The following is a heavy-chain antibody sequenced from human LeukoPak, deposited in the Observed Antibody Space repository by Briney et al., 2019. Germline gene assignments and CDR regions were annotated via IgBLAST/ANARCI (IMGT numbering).Heavy chain of an antibody. D-gene: IGHD1-14*01. J-gene: IGHJ6*03. Sequence: PGGSLRLSCAASGFTFSSYEMNWVRQAPGKGLEWVSYISSSGSTIYYADSVKGRFTISRDNAKNSFYLQMNSLRAEDTAVYYCARVGPWVNPDYYYYYMDVWGKGTTVTVSS. CDR1: GFTFSSYE. CDR2: ISSSGSTI. V-gene: IGHV3-48*03. CDR3: ARVGPWVNPDYYYYYMDV.